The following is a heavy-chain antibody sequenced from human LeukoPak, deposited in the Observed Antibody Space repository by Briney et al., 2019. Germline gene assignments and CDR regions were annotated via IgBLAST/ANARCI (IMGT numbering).Heavy chain of an antibody. J-gene: IGHJ4*02. D-gene: IGHD1-26*01. CDR3: AKDWDWELLIFDY. CDR1: GFTFSSYA. Sequence: RTGGSLRLSCAASGFTFSSYAMSWVRQAPGKGLEWVSAISGTGGSTFYADSVKGRFTVSRDNSKNTLYLQMNTLRAEDTAVYYCAKDWDWELLIFDYWGQGTLVTVSS. CDR2: ISGTGGST. V-gene: IGHV3-23*01.